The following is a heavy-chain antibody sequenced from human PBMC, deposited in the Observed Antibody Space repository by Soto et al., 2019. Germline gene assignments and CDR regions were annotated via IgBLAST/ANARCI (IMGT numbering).Heavy chain of an antibody. Sequence: SETLSLTCAVSGGSISRGGYFWSWIRQPPGKGLEWIGYIYHSGSTYYNPSLKSRVTISVDRSKNQFSLKLTSVTAADTAVYYCATAPGPHWVQGTLVTVSS. CDR1: GGSISRGGYF. CDR3: ATAPGPH. J-gene: IGHJ4*02. CDR2: IYHSGST. V-gene: IGHV4-30-2*01.